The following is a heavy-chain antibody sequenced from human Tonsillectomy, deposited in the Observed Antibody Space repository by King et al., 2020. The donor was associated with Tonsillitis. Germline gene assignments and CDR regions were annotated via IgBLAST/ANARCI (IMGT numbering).Heavy chain of an antibody. D-gene: IGHD6-19*01. CDR2: FDPEDGER. CDR1: GHRLSELF. CDR3: TTEILIAVAGPDAFDI. V-gene: IGHV1-24*01. J-gene: IGHJ3*02. Sequence: LVQSGAEVKKPGASVKVSCKVSGHRLSELFMHWVRQASGKGLEWMGGFDPEDGERIYSQKFQGRVTMTEDTSTDTTYMELSSLRSEDTAVYYCTTEILIAVAGPDAFDIWGQGTMVTVSS.